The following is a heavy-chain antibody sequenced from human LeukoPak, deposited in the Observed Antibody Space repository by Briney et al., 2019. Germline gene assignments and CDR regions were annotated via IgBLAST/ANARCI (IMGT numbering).Heavy chain of an antibody. CDR1: GGSISSGGYS. CDR2: IYHSGST. CDR3: ATSSSSLYGEKYFQH. Sequence: PSETLSLTCAVSGGSISSGGYSWSWIRQPPGKGLEWIGYIYHSGSTYYNPSLKSRVTISVDTSKNQFSLKLSSVTAADTAVYYCATSSSSLYGEKYFQHWGQGTLVTVSS. V-gene: IGHV4-30-2*01. D-gene: IGHD4-17*01. J-gene: IGHJ1*01.